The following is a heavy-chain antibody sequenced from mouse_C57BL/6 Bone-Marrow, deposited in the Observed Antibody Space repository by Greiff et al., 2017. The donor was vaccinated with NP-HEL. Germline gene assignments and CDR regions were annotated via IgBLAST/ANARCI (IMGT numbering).Heavy chain of an antibody. V-gene: IGHV1-52*01. D-gene: IGHD2-5*01. Sequence: VQLQQPGAELVRPGSSVKLSCKASGYTFTSYWMHWVKQRPIQGLEWIGNIDPSDSETHYNQKFKDKATLTVDKSSSTAYMQLSSLTSEDSAVYYCARRVYYSNYPYWYFDVWGTGTTVTVSS. CDR1: GYTFTSYW. CDR3: ARRVYYSNYPYWYFDV. CDR2: IDPSDSET. J-gene: IGHJ1*03.